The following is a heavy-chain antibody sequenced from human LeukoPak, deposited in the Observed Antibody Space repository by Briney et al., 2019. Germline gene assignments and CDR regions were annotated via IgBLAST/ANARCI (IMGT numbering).Heavy chain of an antibody. D-gene: IGHD3-16*02. V-gene: IGHV1-18*04. J-gene: IGHJ4*02. CDR3: ARDQYDYTWGSYRPYFDS. CDR1: GYTFTSCG. CDR2: ISPYNGNT. Sequence: GASVKVSCKASGYTFTSCGISWVRQAPGQGLEWMGSISPYNGNTKYTERLQGRVIMTTDTSTRTAYMELRSLRSDDTAVFYCARDQYDYTWGSYRPYFDSWGQGTLVTVSS.